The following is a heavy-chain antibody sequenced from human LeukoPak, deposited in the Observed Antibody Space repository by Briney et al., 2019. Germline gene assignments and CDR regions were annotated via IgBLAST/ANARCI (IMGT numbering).Heavy chain of an antibody. CDR3: ARDPHDSYYFDY. Sequence: PGRSLRLSCAASGFTFSSYAMHWVRQAPGKGLEWVAVISYDGSNKYYADSVKGRFTISRDNSKNTLYLQMNSLRAEDTAVYYCARDPHDSYYFDYWGQGTLVTVSS. CDR1: GFTFSSYA. V-gene: IGHV3-30-3*01. D-gene: IGHD3-22*01. CDR2: ISYDGSNK. J-gene: IGHJ4*02.